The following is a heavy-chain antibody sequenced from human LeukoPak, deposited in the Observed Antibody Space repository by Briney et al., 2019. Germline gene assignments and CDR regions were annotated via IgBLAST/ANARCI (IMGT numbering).Heavy chain of an antibody. CDR1: GFTFSDYY. Sequence: PGGSLRLSCAASGFTFSDYYMSWIRQAPGKGLEWVSVIYSGGSTYYADSVKGRFTISRDNSKNTLYLQMNSLRAEDTAVYYCARVYDFWSGYYSWGQGTLVTVSS. J-gene: IGHJ4*02. V-gene: IGHV3-53*01. D-gene: IGHD3-3*01. CDR3: ARVYDFWSGYYS. CDR2: IYSGGST.